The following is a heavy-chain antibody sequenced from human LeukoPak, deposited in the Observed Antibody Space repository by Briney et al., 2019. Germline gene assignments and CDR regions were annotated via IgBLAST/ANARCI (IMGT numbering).Heavy chain of an antibody. J-gene: IGHJ4*02. V-gene: IGHV3-74*01. CDR3: ARPHYYYDSGGYHLN. Sequence: PGGSLRLSCAASGFTFSSYWMHWVRQAPGKGLVWVSRINSDGSSTSYADSVKGRFTISRDNAKNTLYLQMNSLRAEDTAVYYCARPHYYYDSGGYHLNWGQGTLVTVSS. CDR2: INSDGSST. CDR1: GFTFSSYW. D-gene: IGHD3-22*01.